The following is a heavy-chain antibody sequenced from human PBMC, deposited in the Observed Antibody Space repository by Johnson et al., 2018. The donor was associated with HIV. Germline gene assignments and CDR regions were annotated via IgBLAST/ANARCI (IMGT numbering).Heavy chain of an antibody. CDR3: ARALEVGATTANEAFDV. CDR1: GFRFSRYG. V-gene: IGHV3-30*03. CDR2: ISYDGSNK. D-gene: IGHD1-26*01. Sequence: QVQLVESGGGVAQPGRSLRLSCAASGFRFSRYGMHWVRQAPGKGLEWVAVISYDGSNKYYPDSVKGRFAISRDNSKNTLYLQMNSLSAEDTAVYYCARALEVGATTANEAFDVWGQGTMVTVSS. J-gene: IGHJ3*01.